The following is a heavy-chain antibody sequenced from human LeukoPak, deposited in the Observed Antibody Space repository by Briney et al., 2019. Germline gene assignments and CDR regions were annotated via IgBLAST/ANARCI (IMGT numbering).Heavy chain of an antibody. V-gene: IGHV4-34*01. J-gene: IGHJ5*02. CDR3: ARALWYSSSSNWFDP. D-gene: IGHD6-13*01. Sequence: SETLSLTCAVYGGSFSGYYWSWIRQPPEKGLEWIGEINHSGSTNYNPSLKSRVTISVDTSKNQFSLKLSSVTAADTAVYYCARALWYSSSSNWFDPWGQGTLVTVSS. CDR2: INHSGST. CDR1: GGSFSGYY.